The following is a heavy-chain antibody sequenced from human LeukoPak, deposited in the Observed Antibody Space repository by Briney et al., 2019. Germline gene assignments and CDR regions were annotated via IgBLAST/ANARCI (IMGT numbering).Heavy chain of an antibody. D-gene: IGHD3-9*01. CDR3: AKDMGSSDILTGLDY. Sequence: GGSLRLSCAASGFTFSSYGMHWVRQAPGKGLEWVAFIRYDGSNKYYADSVKGRFTISRDNAKNSLYLQMNSLRAEDTALYYCAKDMGSSDILTGLDYWGQGTLVTVSS. CDR2: IRYDGSNK. CDR1: GFTFSSYG. V-gene: IGHV3-30*02. J-gene: IGHJ4*02.